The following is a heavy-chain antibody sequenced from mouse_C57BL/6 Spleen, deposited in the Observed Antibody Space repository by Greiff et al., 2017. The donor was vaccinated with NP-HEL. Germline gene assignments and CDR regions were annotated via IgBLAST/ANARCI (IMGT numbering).Heavy chain of an antibody. CDR1: GYTFTGYW. CDR3: ARHYYGSSYPFAY. Sequence: QVKLQQSGAELMKPGASVKLSCKATGYTFTGYWIEWVKQRPGHGLEWIGEILPGSGSTNYNEKFKGKATFTADTSSNTAYMQLSSLTTEDSAIYYCARHYYGSSYPFAYWGQGTLVTVSA. V-gene: IGHV1-9*01. J-gene: IGHJ3*01. CDR2: ILPGSGST. D-gene: IGHD1-1*01.